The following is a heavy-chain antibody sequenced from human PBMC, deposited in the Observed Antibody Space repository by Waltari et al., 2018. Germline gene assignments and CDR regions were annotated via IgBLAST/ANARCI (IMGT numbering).Heavy chain of an antibody. J-gene: IGHJ4*02. CDR1: GASINSPSYY. V-gene: IGHV4-39*07. CDR3: ARNFGGYNWQNYYFDS. D-gene: IGHD1-1*01. CDR2: IFYSGAA. Sequence: QLQLHESGPGLVKPSETLSLTCTVSGASINSPSYYGTWIRQTPGKGLEWIGSIFYSGAAYYNPPLKSRLTISLDTSKSQFSLKLRSVTAADTAIYYCARNFGGYNWQNYYFDSWGQGALVTVSS.